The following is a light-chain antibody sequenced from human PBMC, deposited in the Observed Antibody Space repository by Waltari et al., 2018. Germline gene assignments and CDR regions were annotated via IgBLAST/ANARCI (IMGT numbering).Light chain of an antibody. Sequence: DIPMTQSPSSLSESVGDRVTLTCRASQSVRSFLNWYQQKPGKAPKPLIYTTSTLQSGVPSRFTGSGSGTDFTLTINSLQPEDFATYYCQQSYVTPSTFGGGTKVDIK. CDR1: QSVRSF. V-gene: IGKV1-39*01. CDR3: QQSYVTPST. CDR2: TTS. J-gene: IGKJ4*01.